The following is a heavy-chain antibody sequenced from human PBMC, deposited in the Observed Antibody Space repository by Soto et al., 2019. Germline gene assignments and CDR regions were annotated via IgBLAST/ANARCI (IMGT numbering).Heavy chain of an antibody. CDR1: GFRFDGFG. V-gene: IGHV3-20*04. CDR3: ARDGGVAVAVDAFDL. Sequence: EVELVESGGGVGRPGGSLRLSCAASGFRFDGFGMSWVRQAPGKGLEWVSGITWNSGSTGYADSVKGRFRISRDNAKNSLYLQMDSLRAEDTAFYYCARDGGVAVAVDAFDLWGQGTMVTVSS. D-gene: IGHD6-19*01. CDR2: ITWNSGST. J-gene: IGHJ3*01.